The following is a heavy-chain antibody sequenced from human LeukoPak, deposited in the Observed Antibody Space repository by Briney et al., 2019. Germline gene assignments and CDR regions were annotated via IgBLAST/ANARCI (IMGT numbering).Heavy chain of an antibody. CDR2: IYTSGSTSGSA. V-gene: IGHV4-4*09. CDR1: GGSIIDYY. D-gene: IGHD3-22*01. Sequence: SETLSLTCTVSGGSIIDYYWTWIRQPPGKGLEWIGYIYTSGSTSGSANYNPSLKSRVTILVDTSKNQFFLKLSSVTAADTAVYYCARRPYDEKAFEIWGQGTMVTVSS. J-gene: IGHJ3*02. CDR3: ARRPYDEKAFEI.